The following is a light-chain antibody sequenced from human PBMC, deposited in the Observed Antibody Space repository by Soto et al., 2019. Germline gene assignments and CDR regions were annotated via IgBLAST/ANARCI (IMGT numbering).Light chain of an antibody. J-gene: IGKJ1*01. V-gene: IGKV3-11*01. CDR3: QQRSNRPLT. Sequence: EIVVTPSPGTLSLAEGGRGTVSCTPSQNLGTLYLAWFQQKPGKAPRLLIYDASNRATGIPARFSGSGSGTDFTLTISSLEPEDFAGYYCQQRSNRPLTFGQGTKVDIK. CDR1: QNLGTLY. CDR2: DAS.